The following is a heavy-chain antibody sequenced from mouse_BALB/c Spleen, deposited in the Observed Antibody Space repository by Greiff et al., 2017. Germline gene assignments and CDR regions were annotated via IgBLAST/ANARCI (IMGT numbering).Heavy chain of an antibody. Sequence: EVQLQQSGPELMKPGASVKISCKASGYSFTSYYMHWVKQSHGKSLEWIGYIDPFNGGTSYNQKFKGKATLTVDKSSSTAYMHLSSLTSEDSAVYYCARRGWDYWAMDYWGQGTSVTVSS. V-gene: IGHV1S135*01. CDR3: ARRGWDYWAMDY. CDR1: GYSFTSYY. D-gene: IGHD2-3*01. CDR2: IDPFNGGT. J-gene: IGHJ4*01.